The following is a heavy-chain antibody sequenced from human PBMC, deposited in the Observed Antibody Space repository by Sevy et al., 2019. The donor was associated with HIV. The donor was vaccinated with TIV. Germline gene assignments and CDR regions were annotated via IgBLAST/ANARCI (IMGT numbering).Heavy chain of an antibody. V-gene: IGHV3-73*01. D-gene: IGHD6-19*01. CDR3: TIAVAIVFDY. Sequence: GGSLRLSCAASGFTFSGSAMHWVRQASGKGLEWVGRIRSKANSYATAYAESVKGRFTISRDDSKNTTYLQMNSLKTQDTAVYYCTIAVAIVFDYWGQGTLVTVSS. CDR2: IRSKANSYAT. J-gene: IGHJ4*02. CDR1: GFTFSGSA.